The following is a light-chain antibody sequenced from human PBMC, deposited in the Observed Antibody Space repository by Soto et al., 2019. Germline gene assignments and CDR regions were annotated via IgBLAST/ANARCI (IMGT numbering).Light chain of an antibody. V-gene: IGLV3-21*04. Sequence: SYELTQPPSVSVAPGKTARITCGGNNIGSKSVHWYQQKPGQAPVLVIYYDSDRPSGIPERFSGSNSGNTATLTISRVEAGDEADYYCQVWDSSSASYVSGTGTKLTVL. CDR3: QVWDSSSASYV. CDR1: NIGSKS. CDR2: YDS. J-gene: IGLJ1*01.